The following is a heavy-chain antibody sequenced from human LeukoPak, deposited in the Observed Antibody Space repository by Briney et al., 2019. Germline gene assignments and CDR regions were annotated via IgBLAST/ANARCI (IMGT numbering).Heavy chain of an antibody. Sequence: SETLPLTCAVSGGPFSGYFWSWIRQSSGKGLEWIGEIHNSGTTNYNPSLNSRVTISEDTSKNQFYLNLSSVTAADTAVYYCARRYYYNLGSFPFDFWGQGTLVTVSS. V-gene: IGHV4-34*01. CDR2: IHNSGTT. CDR1: GGPFSGYF. J-gene: IGHJ4*02. D-gene: IGHD3-10*01. CDR3: ARRYYYNLGSFPFDF.